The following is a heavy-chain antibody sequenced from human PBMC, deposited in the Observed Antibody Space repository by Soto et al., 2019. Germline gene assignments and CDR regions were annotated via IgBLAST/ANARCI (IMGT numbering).Heavy chain of an antibody. D-gene: IGHD3-10*01. CDR2: IYYSGST. Sequence: SETLSLTCTVSGGSMSSYYWSWIRQPPGKGLEWIGYIYYSGSTNYNPSLKSRVTMSVDTPKNQFSLKLSSVTAADTAVYYCARRGYGPGFPYYYGMDVWGQGTTVNVSS. CDR1: GGSMSSYY. CDR3: ARRGYGPGFPYYYGMDV. V-gene: IGHV4-59*01. J-gene: IGHJ6*02.